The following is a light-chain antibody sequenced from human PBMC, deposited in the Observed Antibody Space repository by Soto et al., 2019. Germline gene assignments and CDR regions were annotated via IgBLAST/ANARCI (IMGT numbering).Light chain of an antibody. J-gene: IGKJ5*01. CDR2: AHS. CDR3: QQRSNWPPT. Sequence: EIVLTQSPATLSLSPGETATLSCRPSQTGSGYIRSYQQKPGQAPMLLVYAHSNTAAGIPARFSGSGTGPDFTLPISSLEPEDFSVYYCQQRSNWPPTFCQGTRPEI. CDR1: QTGSGY. V-gene: IGKV3-11*01.